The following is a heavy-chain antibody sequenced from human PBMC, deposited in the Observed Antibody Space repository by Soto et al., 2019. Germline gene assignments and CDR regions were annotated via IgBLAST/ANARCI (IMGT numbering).Heavy chain of an antibody. V-gene: IGHV3-74*01. CDR3: AREMYTISLGAFDI. CDR2: TNNDGSMT. D-gene: IGHD1-1*01. CDR1: GFSLSGYW. J-gene: IGHJ3*02. Sequence: PGGSLRLSCAASGFSLSGYWMHWGRQAPGKGLEWLSRTNNDGSMTTYADSVRGRFTSLRDNAKNTLYLQMTSLRGEDTAVYYCAREMYTISLGAFDIWGQGTMVTVSS.